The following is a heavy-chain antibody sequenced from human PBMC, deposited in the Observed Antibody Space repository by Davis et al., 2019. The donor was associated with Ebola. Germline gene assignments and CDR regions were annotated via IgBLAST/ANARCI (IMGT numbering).Heavy chain of an antibody. Sequence: KVSCKGTGYDFSNYWIGWVRQMPGEGLEWMGFMYPDDSDTRFSPSFQGQVTMSVDKSISTAFLQWSTLKASDTATYYCARRGSSYGMDVWGQGTTVTVSS. CDR2: MYPDDSDT. V-gene: IGHV5-51*01. J-gene: IGHJ6*02. CDR1: GYDFSNYW. CDR3: ARRGSSYGMDV.